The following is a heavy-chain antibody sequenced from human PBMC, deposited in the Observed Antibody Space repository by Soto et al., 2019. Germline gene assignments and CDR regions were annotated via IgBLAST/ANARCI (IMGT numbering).Heavy chain of an antibody. CDR3: ARRAFGDLSDFDS. D-gene: IGHD3-10*01. CDR1: GGSINGYY. J-gene: IGHJ4*02. CDR2: IYYSGKT. V-gene: IGHV4-59*01. Sequence: QVQLQASGPGLVKPSETLSLTCNVSGGSINGYYWNWIRQSPGKGLEWIGFIYYSGKTNYNPSLSSRVTMSVDTSKNQFSLQPNSATPADSAAYFCARRAFGDLSDFDSWGEGSLVTVSS.